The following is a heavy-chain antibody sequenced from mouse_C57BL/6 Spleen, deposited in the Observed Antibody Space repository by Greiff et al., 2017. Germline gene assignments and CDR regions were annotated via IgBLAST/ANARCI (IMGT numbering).Heavy chain of an antibody. CDR1: GYAFSSYW. CDR3: AREGDSGGFAY. J-gene: IGHJ3*01. CDR2: IYPGDGDT. D-gene: IGHD1-1*02. V-gene: IGHV1-80*01. Sequence: QVQLQQSGAELVKPGASVKISCKASGYAFSSYWMNWVKQRPGKGLAWIGQIYPGDGDTNYNGKFKGKATLTADKSSSTAYMQLSSLTSEDSAVYFCAREGDSGGFAYWGQGTLVTVSA.